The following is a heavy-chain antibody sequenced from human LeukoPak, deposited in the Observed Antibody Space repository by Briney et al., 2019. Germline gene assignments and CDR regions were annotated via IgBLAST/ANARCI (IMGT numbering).Heavy chain of an antibody. CDR2: IIPIFGTA. CDR1: GGTFSSYA. CDR3: ARDRGAAPFDY. D-gene: IGHD5-24*01. V-gene: IGHV1-69*06. Sequence: ASVKVSCKASGGTFSSYAISWVRQAPGQGLEWMGGIIPIFGTANYAQKFQGRVTITADKSTSTAYMELSSLRSEDTAVYYCARDRGAAPFDYWGQGTLVTVSS. J-gene: IGHJ4*02.